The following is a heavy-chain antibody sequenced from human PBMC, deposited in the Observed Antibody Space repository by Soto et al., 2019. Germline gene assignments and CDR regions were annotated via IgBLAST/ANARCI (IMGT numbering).Heavy chain of an antibody. D-gene: IGHD3-10*01. J-gene: IGHJ6*02. CDR3: AKARQDYYGGIDL. Sequence: GGSLRPSGAASGSTFANFGMHWVRKVPGKGRGWGAIISYDGNYISNGDSVKGRFTISRDNSKNTLYLHMNGLRGEDTAVYYCAKARQDYYGGIDLWGQGTEVTVSS. CDR1: GSTFANFG. CDR2: ISYDGNYI. V-gene: IGHV3-30*18.